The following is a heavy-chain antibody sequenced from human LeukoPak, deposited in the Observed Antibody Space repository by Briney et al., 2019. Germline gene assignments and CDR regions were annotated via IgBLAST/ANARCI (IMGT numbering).Heavy chain of an antibody. CDR1: GFSFSTSP. CDR3: AKTHYDLLDV. CDR2: MNNGPGAT. V-gene: IGHV3-23*01. Sequence: GASLRLSCAASGFSFSTSPMSWVRQPPGKGLEWVSAMNNGPGATFYRDSVRGRFTISRDDSKSTLYLQMNSLRAEDTGTYYCAKTHYDLLDVWGQGTTVTVSS. D-gene: IGHD5-12*01. J-gene: IGHJ6*02.